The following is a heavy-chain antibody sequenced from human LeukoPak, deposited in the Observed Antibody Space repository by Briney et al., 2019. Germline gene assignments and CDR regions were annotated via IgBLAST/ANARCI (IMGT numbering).Heavy chain of an antibody. CDR1: GLTFSRYA. D-gene: IGHD4-4*01. J-gene: IGHJ4*02. V-gene: IGHV3-23*01. Sequence: GGSLRLSCAASGLTFSRYAMSWVRQAPGKGLEWISALSISGGSTYYADSVKGRFTISRDNAKNTLLLQMNSLRAEDTALYYCAKAATVTTKYFDYWGQGTLVTVSS. CDR2: LSISGGST. CDR3: AKAATVTTKYFDY.